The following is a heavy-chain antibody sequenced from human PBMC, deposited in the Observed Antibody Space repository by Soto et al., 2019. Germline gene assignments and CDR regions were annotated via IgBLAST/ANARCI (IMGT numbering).Heavy chain of an antibody. CDR1: GDSISSYNYY. J-gene: IGHJ4*02. Sequence: PSETLSLTCTVSGDSISSYNYYWGWIRQPPGKGLEWIGYIYYSGSTNYNPSLKSRVTISVDTSKNQFSLKLSSVTAADTAVYYCARDAYYYDSSGYWARPIGYWGQGTLVTVSS. V-gene: IGHV4-61*01. CDR2: IYYSGST. CDR3: ARDAYYYDSSGYWARPIGY. D-gene: IGHD3-22*01.